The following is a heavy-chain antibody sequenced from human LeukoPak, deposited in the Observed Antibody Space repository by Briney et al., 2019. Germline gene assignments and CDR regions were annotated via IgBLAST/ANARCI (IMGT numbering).Heavy chain of an antibody. CDR3: ARDGLNYDILTGQPKRGYFDL. D-gene: IGHD3-9*01. V-gene: IGHV3-48*02. CDR2: ISSSSTI. J-gene: IGHJ2*01. CDR1: GFTFSSYS. Sequence: GGSLRLSCAASGFTFSSYSMNWVRQAPGKGLEWVSYISSSSTIYYADSVKGRFTISRDNAKNSLYLQMSSLRDEDTAVYYCARDGLNYDILTGQPKRGYFDLWGRGTLVTVSS.